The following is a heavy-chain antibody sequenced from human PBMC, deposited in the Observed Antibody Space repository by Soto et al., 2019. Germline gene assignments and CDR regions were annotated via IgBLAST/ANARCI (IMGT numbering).Heavy chain of an antibody. CDR3: ARGDTPMITGMDSFDI. D-gene: IGHD5-18*01. Sequence: GGSLRLSCAASGFTFSRYWMNWVRQTPGKGLEWVANIKQDGTEKNYVDSVKGRFTISRDNARNSLYLQMDSLRAEDTAVYFCARGDTPMITGMDSFDIWGQGTMVTVSS. CDR2: IKQDGTEK. V-gene: IGHV3-7*01. CDR1: GFTFSRYW. J-gene: IGHJ3*02.